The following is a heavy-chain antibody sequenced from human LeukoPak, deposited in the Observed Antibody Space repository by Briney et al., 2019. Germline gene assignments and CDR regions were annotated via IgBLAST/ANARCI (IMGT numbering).Heavy chain of an antibody. CDR2: ISGSGGST. D-gene: IGHD2-2*01. J-gene: IGHJ4*02. CDR1: GFTFSSYS. Sequence: PGGSLRLSCAASGFTFSSYSMNWVRQAPGKGLEWVLAISGSGGSTYYADSVKGRFTISRDNSKNTLYLQMNSLRAEDTAVYYCAKDLVVVPAAPFDYWGQGTLVTVSS. V-gene: IGHV3-23*01. CDR3: AKDLVVVPAAPFDY.